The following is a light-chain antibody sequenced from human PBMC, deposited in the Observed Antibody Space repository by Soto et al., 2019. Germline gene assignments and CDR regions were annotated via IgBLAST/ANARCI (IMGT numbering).Light chain of an antibody. V-gene: IGKV3-20*01. Sequence: EIVLTQSPGTLYLSPGERDTLSCSASQSVSSSYLAWYQQKPGQAPRLLIYGASSRATGIPDRFSGSVSGTDFTLTISRLDPEDFAVYYCHQYGSSPPVTFGPGTKVDIK. CDR1: QSVSSSY. CDR2: GAS. CDR3: HQYGSSPPVT. J-gene: IGKJ3*01.